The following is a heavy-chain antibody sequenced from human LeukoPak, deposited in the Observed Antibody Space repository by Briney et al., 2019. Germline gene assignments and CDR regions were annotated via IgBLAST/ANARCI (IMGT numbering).Heavy chain of an antibody. J-gene: IGHJ3*02. V-gene: IGHV3-21*01. D-gene: IGHD1-26*01. CDR3: ASDASGHHAFDI. Sequence: GGSLRLSCAASGFTFSSSSMNWVRQAPGKGLEWVSYISTSGSNIYYSDSVKGRFTISRDNAKNSLYLQMNGPRAEDTAVYYCASDASGHHAFDIGGQGTMVTVYS. CDR2: ISTSGSNI. CDR1: GFTFSSSS.